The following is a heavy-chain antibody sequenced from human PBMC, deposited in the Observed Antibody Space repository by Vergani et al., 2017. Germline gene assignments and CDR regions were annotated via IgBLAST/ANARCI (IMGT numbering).Heavy chain of an antibody. D-gene: IGHD3-22*01. V-gene: IGHV4-38-2*01. J-gene: IGHJ4*02. Sequence: QVQLQESGPGLVKPSETLSLTCAVSGYSISSGYYWGWIRQPPGKGLEWIGSIYHSGSTYYNPSLKSRVTLSVDTSKNQFSLKLSSVTAADTAEYYCARVRVWDYYDSSGSSYFDSWGQGTLVTVSS. CDR2: IYHSGST. CDR3: ARVRVWDYYDSSGSSYFDS. CDR1: GYSISSGYY.